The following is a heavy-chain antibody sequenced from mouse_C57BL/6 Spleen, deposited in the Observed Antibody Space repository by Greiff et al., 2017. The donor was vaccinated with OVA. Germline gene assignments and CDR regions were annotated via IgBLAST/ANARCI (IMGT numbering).Heavy chain of an antibody. CDR2: INPNNGGT. CDR1: GYTFTDYN. Sequence: VQLQQSGPELVKPGASVKIPCKASGYTFTDYNMDWVKQSHGKSLEWIGDINPNNGGTIYNQKFKGKATLTVDKSSSTAYMELRSLTSEDTAVYYCARGWNYGYDERFAYWGQGTLVTVSA. J-gene: IGHJ3*01. CDR3: ARGWNYGYDERFAY. V-gene: IGHV1-18*01. D-gene: IGHD2-2*01.